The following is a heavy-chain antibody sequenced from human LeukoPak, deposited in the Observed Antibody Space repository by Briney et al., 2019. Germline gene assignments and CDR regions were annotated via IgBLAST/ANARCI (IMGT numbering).Heavy chain of an antibody. CDR3: ARDGDYYYDSSGYIDY. CDR2: INPSGGST. Sequence: GASVKVSCKACGYTFTSYYLHWVRQAPGQGLEWMGIINPSGGSTSYAQKFQGRVTMTRDTSTSTVYMELSSLRSEDTAVYYCARDGDYYYDSSGYIDYWGQGILVTVSS. CDR1: GYTFTSYY. D-gene: IGHD3-22*01. J-gene: IGHJ4*02. V-gene: IGHV1-46*01.